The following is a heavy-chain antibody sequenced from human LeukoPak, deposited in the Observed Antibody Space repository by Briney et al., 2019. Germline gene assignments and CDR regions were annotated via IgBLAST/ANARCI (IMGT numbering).Heavy chain of an antibody. D-gene: IGHD1-26*01. CDR2: ISSSSSYI. V-gene: IGHV3-21*01. Sequence: GGSLRLSCAASGFTFSSYSMNWVRQAPGKGLEWVSSISSSSSYIYYADSVKGRFTISRDNAKNSLYLQMNSLRAEGTAVYYCARDRTLVGATPYWGQGTLVTVSS. J-gene: IGHJ4*02. CDR3: ARDRTLVGATPY. CDR1: GFTFSSYS.